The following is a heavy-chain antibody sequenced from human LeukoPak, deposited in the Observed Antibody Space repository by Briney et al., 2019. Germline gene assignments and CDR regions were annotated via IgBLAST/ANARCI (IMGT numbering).Heavy chain of an antibody. CDR1: GYTFTSYA. D-gene: IGHD3-9*01. J-gene: IGHJ3*02. V-gene: IGHV1-18*01. CDR2: ISAYNGNT. Sequence: GASVKVSCKASGYTFTSYAMHWVRQAPGQRLEWMGWISAYNGNTNYAQKLQGRVTMTTDTSTSTAYMELRSLRSDDTAVYYCARTPVRYFDWSDAFDIWGQGTMVTVSS. CDR3: ARTPVRYFDWSDAFDI.